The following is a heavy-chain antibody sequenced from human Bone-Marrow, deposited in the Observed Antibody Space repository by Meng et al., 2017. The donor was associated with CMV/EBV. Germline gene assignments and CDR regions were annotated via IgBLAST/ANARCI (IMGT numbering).Heavy chain of an antibody. D-gene: IGHD3-3*01. CDR3: ARGGGGYYIDF. CDR1: GYTFTSYY. Sequence: ASVKVSCKASGYTFTSYYMHWVRQAPGQGLEWMGIINPSGGSTSYAQKFQGRVTMTRDTSTRTASMELRSLRSDYTAVYYCARGGGGYYIDFWGQGTLVTVSS. J-gene: IGHJ4*02. V-gene: IGHV1-46*01. CDR2: INPSGGST.